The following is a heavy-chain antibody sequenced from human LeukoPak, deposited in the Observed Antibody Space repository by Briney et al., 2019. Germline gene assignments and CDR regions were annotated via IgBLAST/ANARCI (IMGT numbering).Heavy chain of an antibody. Sequence: SETLSLTCAVYIDSFSNYHWNWIRQTPAKGMEWIGEVNESGGTNISPSLRSRVILSVDTSKNQFSLKLSSVTAADTAVYYCARVGATGSYYYYYMDVWGKGTTVTIS. CDR3: ARVGATGSYYYYYMDV. V-gene: IGHV4-34*01. CDR2: VNESGGT. D-gene: IGHD1-26*01. J-gene: IGHJ6*03. CDR1: IDSFSNYH.